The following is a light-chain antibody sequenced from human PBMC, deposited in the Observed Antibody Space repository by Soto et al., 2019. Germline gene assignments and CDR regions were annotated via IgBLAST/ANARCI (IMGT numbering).Light chain of an antibody. Sequence: DIQMTQSPSTLSASAGDRVTITGRASQHISRWLAWNQQKAGKAPKLLIYDVSTLETGVPSRFSGSGSGTEFTLTISSLQSEDSGIYYCLQDNDWPLSTFGQGTRLVIK. CDR3: LQDNDWPLST. CDR1: QHISRW. CDR2: DVS. J-gene: IGKJ5*01. V-gene: IGKV1-5*01.